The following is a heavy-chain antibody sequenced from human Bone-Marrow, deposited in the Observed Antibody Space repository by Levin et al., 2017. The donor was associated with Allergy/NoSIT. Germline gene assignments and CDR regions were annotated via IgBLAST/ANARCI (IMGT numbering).Heavy chain of an antibody. CDR3: AREGYSRSLVY. CDR2: IWHDEDKK. D-gene: IGHD3-22*01. J-gene: IGHJ4*02. Sequence: GESLKISCAASGFIFSSYDMHWVRQAPGKGLEWVAVIWHDEDKKNYADSVKGRFTISRDNSKNTLYLQMNRLRAEDTAVYFCAREGYSRSLVYWGQGTLVTVSS. CDR1: GFIFSSYD. V-gene: IGHV3-33*01.